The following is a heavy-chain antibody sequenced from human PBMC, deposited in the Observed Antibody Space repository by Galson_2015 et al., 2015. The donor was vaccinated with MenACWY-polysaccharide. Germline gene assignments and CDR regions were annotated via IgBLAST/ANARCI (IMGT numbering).Heavy chain of an antibody. CDR2: IKQEGSEK. Sequence: SLRLSCPASGFTFSGYGMRWVRQAPGKGLEWVASIKQEGSEKYYVDSVNGRFTISRDNAKNSLYLQMNSLRDEDTAMYYCASAYSSFLFDYWGQGTLVTVSS. CDR3: ASAYSSFLFDY. D-gene: IGHD6-19*01. V-gene: IGHV3-7*01. CDR1: GFTFSGYG. J-gene: IGHJ4*01.